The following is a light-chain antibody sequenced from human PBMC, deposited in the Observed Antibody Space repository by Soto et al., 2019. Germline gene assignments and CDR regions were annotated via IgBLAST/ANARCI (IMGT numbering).Light chain of an antibody. CDR1: QGISSW. V-gene: IGKV1-5*03. J-gene: IGKJ1*01. CDR2: KAS. Sequence: DIQMRQSPSSLSASVGDRVTITCRASQGISSWLAWYQQKPGKAPKLLIYKASSLESGVPSRFGGSGSGTEFTLTISSLQPDDFATYYCQQYNSYSTFGQGTKVDIK. CDR3: QQYNSYST.